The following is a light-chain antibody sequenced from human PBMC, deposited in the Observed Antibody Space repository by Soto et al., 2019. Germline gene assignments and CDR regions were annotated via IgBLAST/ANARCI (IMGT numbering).Light chain of an antibody. CDR2: GAS. Sequence: EIVMTQSPATLSVSPGERATLSCRASQTVSSNLAWYQQKPGQAPRLLIYGASTRAPGIPARFSGSGSGTEFTLPISSLQSEDFAVYYCQQYNDWPPFTIGPGTRVDIK. V-gene: IGKV3-15*01. J-gene: IGKJ3*01. CDR1: QTVSSN. CDR3: QQYNDWPPFT.